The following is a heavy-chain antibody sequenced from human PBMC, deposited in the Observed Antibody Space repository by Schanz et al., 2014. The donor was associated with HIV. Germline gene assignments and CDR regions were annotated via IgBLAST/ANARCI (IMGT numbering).Heavy chain of an antibody. Sequence: QVQLVQSGTEVSKPGTSVKVSCKTSGYAFSDYYLHWVRQAPGQGLEWMGWINPNSGSTNYARKFQGRVTFSRDTSTGTAYMEVTKLTYDDTAVYYCARIRTKGVTGTYDWGQGTLVTVSS. V-gene: IGHV1-2*02. CDR3: ARIRTKGVTGTYD. CDR2: INPNSGST. J-gene: IGHJ4*02. D-gene: IGHD1-1*01. CDR1: GYAFSDYY.